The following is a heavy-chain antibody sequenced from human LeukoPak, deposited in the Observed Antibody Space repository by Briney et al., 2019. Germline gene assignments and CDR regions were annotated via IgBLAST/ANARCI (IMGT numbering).Heavy chain of an antibody. D-gene: IGHD2-15*01. Sequence: GRSLRLSCAASGFTFSSYAMHWVRQAPGKGLEWISAISSGGATYYTDSVKGRFTISRDNSKNTLYLQMNTLRAEDTAVYYCASRDPCSGGTCYALGYWGQGTLVTVSS. CDR2: ISSGGAT. CDR3: ASRDPCSGGTCYALGY. V-gene: IGHV3-23*01. J-gene: IGHJ4*02. CDR1: GFTFSSYA.